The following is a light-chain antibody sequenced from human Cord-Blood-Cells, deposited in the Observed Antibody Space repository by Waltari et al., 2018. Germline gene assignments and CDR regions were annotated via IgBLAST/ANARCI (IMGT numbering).Light chain of an antibody. V-gene: IGKV3-15*01. Sequence: EIVMTQSPATLSVSPGERATLSCRASQSVSSNLAWYQQKPGQAPRLLIYGASTRATGIPARFNGSGSGTEFTLTISSLQSEDFAVYYCQQYNNWSTFGPGTKVDIK. CDR1: QSVSSN. CDR3: QQYNNWST. J-gene: IGKJ3*01. CDR2: GAS.